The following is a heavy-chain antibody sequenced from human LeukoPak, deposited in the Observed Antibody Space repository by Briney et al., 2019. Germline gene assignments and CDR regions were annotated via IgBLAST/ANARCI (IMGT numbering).Heavy chain of an antibody. CDR1: GFNFSRFA. V-gene: IGHV3-23*01. D-gene: IGHD3-3*01. Sequence: GGSLRLSCAASGFNFSRFAMSWVRQAPGKGLEWVSTISGATDRTYYADSVKGQFTIARDNSKNTVYLQVNSLRADDTAVYYCAKVEWPDAFSIWGQGTMVTVSS. J-gene: IGHJ3*02. CDR2: ISGATDRT. CDR3: AKVEWPDAFSI.